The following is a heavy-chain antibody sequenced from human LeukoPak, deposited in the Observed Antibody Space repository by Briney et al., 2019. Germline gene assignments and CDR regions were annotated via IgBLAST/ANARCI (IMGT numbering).Heavy chain of an antibody. CDR1: GYTFTDYY. CDR2: INPKSGGT. V-gene: IGHV1-2*02. CDR3: ARPSTTSDAFDI. Sequence: ASVKVSCKASGYTFTDYYMHWVRQAPGQGLEWMAWINPKSGGTKYAQKFQGRVTMTRDTSISTAYVELSSLRSDDTAVYYCARPSTTSDAFDIWGQGTMVTVSS. J-gene: IGHJ3*02. D-gene: IGHD2/OR15-2a*01.